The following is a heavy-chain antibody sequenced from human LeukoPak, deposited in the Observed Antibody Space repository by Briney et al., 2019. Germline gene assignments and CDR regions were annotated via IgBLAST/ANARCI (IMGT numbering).Heavy chain of an antibody. V-gene: IGHV1-69*13. J-gene: IGHJ5*02. CDR3: AREVRITMVRGVPTPNWFDP. CDR2: IIPIFGTA. CDR1: GGTFSSYA. Sequence: SVTVSCKASGGTFSSYAISWVRQAPGQGLEWMGGIIPIFGTANYAQKFQGRVTITADESTSTAYMELSSLRSEDTAVYYCAREVRITMVRGVPTPNWFDPWGQGTLVTVSS. D-gene: IGHD3-10*01.